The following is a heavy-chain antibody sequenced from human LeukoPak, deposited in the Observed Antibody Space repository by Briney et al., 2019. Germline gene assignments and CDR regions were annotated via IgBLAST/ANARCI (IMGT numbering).Heavy chain of an antibody. J-gene: IGHJ6*02. CDR1: GFTFSSYS. CDR2: ISSSSSYI. CDR3: ARVVYYYGMDV. V-gene: IGHV3-21*01. Sequence: GGSLRLSCAACGFTFSSYSMIWVRQAPGKGLEWVSSISSSSSYIYYADSVKGRFTISRDNAKNPLYLQMNSLRAEDTAVYYCARVVYYYGMDVWGQGTTVTVSS.